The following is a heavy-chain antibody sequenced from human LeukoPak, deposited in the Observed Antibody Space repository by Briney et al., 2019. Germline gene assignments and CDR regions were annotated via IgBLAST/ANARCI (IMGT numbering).Heavy chain of an antibody. CDR1: GFTFSSYA. Sequence: GGSLRLSCAASGFTFSSYAMHWVRQAPGKGLEWVAVISYDGSNKYYADSVKGRFTISRDNSKNTLYLQMNSLRAEDTAVYYCARDLEQWLVSESFDYWGQGTLVTVSS. D-gene: IGHD6-19*01. CDR3: ARDLEQWLVSESFDY. V-gene: IGHV3-30*04. J-gene: IGHJ4*02. CDR2: ISYDGSNK.